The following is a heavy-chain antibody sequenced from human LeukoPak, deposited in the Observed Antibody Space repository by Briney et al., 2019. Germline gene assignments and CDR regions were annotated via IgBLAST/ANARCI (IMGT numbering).Heavy chain of an antibody. V-gene: IGHV3-7*01. CDR2: IKQDGSEK. CDR1: GFTFSIYW. D-gene: IGHD3-3*02. CDR3: AKPTHFIWFDP. Sequence: GGSLRLSCAASGFTFSIYWMSWVRQAPGKGLEWVANIKQDGSEKYYVDSVKGRFTISRGNAKNSLYLQMNSLRAEDTAVYYCAKPTHFIWFDPWGQGTLVTVSS. J-gene: IGHJ5*02.